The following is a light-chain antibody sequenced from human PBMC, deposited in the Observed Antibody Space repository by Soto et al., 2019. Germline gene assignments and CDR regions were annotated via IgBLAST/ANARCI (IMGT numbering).Light chain of an antibody. V-gene: IGKV3-15*01. J-gene: IGKJ2*01. CDR3: QQYNDWPHT. CDR2: GAS. CDR1: QSVSTN. Sequence: EIVMTQSPATLSVSPGERATLSCRASQSVSTNLAWYQQKPGQAPSLLIYGASTRATGGPAGFSGSGSGTEFTLTISSLQSEDFAVYSCQQYNDWPHTFGQGTKLEIK.